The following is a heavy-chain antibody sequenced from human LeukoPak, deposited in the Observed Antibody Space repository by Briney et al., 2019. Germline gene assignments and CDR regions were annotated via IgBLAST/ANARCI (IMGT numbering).Heavy chain of an antibody. Sequence: SETPSLTCTVSGGSIISAGDYWAWIRQHPGKGLEWIGNTNHSGSTHYNPSFKSRVTISVDTSKNQFSLKLSSVTAADTAVYYCATNDRDLFSGVVGWGPGTLVTVSS. D-gene: IGHD3-3*01. CDR3: ATNDRDLFSGVVG. J-gene: IGHJ4*02. V-gene: IGHV4-31*03. CDR1: GGSIISAGDY. CDR2: TNHSGST.